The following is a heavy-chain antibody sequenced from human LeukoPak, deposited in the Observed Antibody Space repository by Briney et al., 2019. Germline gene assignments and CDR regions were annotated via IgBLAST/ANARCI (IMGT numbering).Heavy chain of an antibody. CDR1: GFAFHNYA. CDR3: AKDTGGNGAYFYAMDV. D-gene: IGHD4-23*01. CDR2: INWNSDTK. J-gene: IGHJ6*02. V-gene: IGHV3-9*01. Sequence: GGSLRLSCVGSGFAFHNYAMHWVRRPPGKGLEWVSAINWNSDTKAYADSVKGRFTISRDRARNSLYLQMDSLRPEDTALYYCAKDTGGNGAYFYAMDVWVQGTSVTVSS.